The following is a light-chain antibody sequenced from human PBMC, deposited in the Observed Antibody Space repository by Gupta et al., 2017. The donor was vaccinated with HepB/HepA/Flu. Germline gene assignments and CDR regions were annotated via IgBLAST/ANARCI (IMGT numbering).Light chain of an antibody. V-gene: IGLV1-44*01. Sequence: QSVLTQPPSASGTPGQRVTISCSGSSSNIGSNTVNWYQQLPGTAPKLLIYSNNQRPSGVPDRFSGSKSGTSASLAISGLKSEDEAEYYCAAWDDSLNGPGYVFGTGTKVTVL. CDR1: SSNIGSNT. CDR3: AAWDDSLNGPGYV. CDR2: SNN. J-gene: IGLJ1*01.